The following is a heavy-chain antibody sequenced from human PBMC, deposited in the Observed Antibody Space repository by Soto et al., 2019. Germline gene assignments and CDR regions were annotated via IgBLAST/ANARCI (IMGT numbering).Heavy chain of an antibody. Sequence: QITLKESGPPLVKPTQTLTLTCAFSGLSVSTSGVGVGWIRQPPGKALEWLAYIYWDDDKGYSPSLKNRLTTXKXTXXNQVVLTMPNMDPVDTATYYCVHRLTSSWGNSWYKWGQGALVTVSS. CDR2: IYWDDDK. J-gene: IGHJ4*02. CDR3: VHRLTSSWGNSWYK. D-gene: IGHD6-13*01. CDR1: GLSVSTSGVG. V-gene: IGHV2-5*02.